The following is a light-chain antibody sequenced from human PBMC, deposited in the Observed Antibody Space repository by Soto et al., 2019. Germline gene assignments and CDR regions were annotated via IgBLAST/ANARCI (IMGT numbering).Light chain of an antibody. CDR2: DTS. CDR1: QSLTNSF. V-gene: IGKV3-20*01. J-gene: IGKJ5*01. Sequence: EFVLTQSPGTLSLSPGERATLSCRASQSLTNSFIAWYQQRPGQAPRLLIYDTSSRASGIPDRFSGSGSGTDFTPTISRLEPDDFAVYYCQQYGSSSTFGQGTRLEIK. CDR3: QQYGSSST.